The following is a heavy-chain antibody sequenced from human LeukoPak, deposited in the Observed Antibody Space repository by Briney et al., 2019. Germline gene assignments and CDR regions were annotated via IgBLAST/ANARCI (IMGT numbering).Heavy chain of an antibody. D-gene: IGHD3-22*01. V-gene: IGHV1-24*01. CDR2: FDPEDGET. CDR3: ATGTSYDSSGSYYFDY. CDR1: GYTLTELS. J-gene: IGHJ4*02. Sequence: ASVTVSCKVSGYTLTELSMHWVRQAPGKGLEWMGGFDPEDGETIYAQKFQGRVTMTEDTSTDTAYMELSSLRSEDTAVYYCATGTSYDSSGSYYFDYWGQGTLVTVSS.